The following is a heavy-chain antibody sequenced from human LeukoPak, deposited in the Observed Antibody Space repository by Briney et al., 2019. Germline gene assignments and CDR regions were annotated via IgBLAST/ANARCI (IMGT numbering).Heavy chain of an antibody. CDR1: GGSISSYY. CDR3: ARDTGYYYGSGINNWFDP. Sequence: SQTLSLTCAVSGGSISSYYWSWIRQPPGEGLEWIGYIYYSGSTNYNPSLKSRVTISVDTSKNQFSLKLSSVTAADTAVYYCARDTGYYYGSGINNWFDPWGQGTLVTVSS. J-gene: IGHJ5*02. V-gene: IGHV4-59*01. CDR2: IYYSGST. D-gene: IGHD3-10*01.